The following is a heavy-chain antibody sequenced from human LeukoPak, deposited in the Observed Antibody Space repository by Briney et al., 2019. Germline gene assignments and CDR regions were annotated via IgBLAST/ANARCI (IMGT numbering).Heavy chain of an antibody. Sequence: GPVKVSCKVSGYTLTELSMHWVRQAPGQGLEWMGIINPSGGSTSYAQKFQGRVTMTRDTSTSTVYMELSSLRSEDTAVYYCARQISSWPYYYYGMDVWGQGTTVTVSS. CDR2: INPSGGST. D-gene: IGHD6-13*01. V-gene: IGHV1-46*01. CDR3: ARQISSWPYYYYGMDV. J-gene: IGHJ6*02. CDR1: GYTLTELS.